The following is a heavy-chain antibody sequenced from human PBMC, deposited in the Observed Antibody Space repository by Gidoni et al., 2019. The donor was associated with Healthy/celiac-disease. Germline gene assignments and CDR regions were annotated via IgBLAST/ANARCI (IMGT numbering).Heavy chain of an antibody. CDR2: IRSKANSYAT. V-gene: IGHV3-73*02. CDR1: GLTFSGSA. D-gene: IGHD2-15*01. CDR3: TRLGIGVGLIDY. J-gene: IGHJ4*02. Sequence: EVQLVESGGGLVQPGGSLKLSCAASGLTFSGSAMHWVRQASGKGLEWVGRIRSKANSYATAYAASVKGRFTISRDDSKNTAYLQMNRLKTEDTAVYYCTRLGIGVGLIDYWGQGTLVTVSS.